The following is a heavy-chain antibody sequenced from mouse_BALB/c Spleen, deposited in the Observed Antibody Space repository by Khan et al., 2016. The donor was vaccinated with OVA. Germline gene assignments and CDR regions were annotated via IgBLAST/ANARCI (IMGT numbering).Heavy chain of an antibody. CDR1: GYSFTSYY. CDR2: IDPFSGGT. D-gene: IGHD2-2*01. Sequence: VQLKQSGPELMKPGPSVKISCKASGYSFTSYYIHWVMQSHGKSLEWIGYIDPFSGGTTYNQKFKGQATLTVDTSSSTSYIHLSNLTSADSAVYYCTRHGYVAWFTYWGQGTLVTVSA. J-gene: IGHJ3*01. CDR3: TRHGYVAWFTY. V-gene: IGHV1S135*01.